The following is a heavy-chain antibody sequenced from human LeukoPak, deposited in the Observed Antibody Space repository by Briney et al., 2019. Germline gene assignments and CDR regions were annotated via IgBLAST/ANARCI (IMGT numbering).Heavy chain of an antibody. CDR2: INHSGST. CDR1: GGSFSGYY. V-gene: IGHV4-34*01. J-gene: IGHJ5*02. Sequence: KPSETLSLTCAVYGGSFSGYYWSWIRQPPGKGLEWLGEINHSGSTNYNPSLKSRVTISVDTSKNQFSLKLSSVTAADTAVYYCARDCDWFDPWGQGTLVTVSS. D-gene: IGHD2-21*01. CDR3: ARDCDWFDP.